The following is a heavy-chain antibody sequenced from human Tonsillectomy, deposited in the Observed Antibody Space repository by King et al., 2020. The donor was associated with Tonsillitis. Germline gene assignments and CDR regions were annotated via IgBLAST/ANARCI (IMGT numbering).Heavy chain of an antibody. Sequence: QVQLVESGGGVVQPGRSLRLSCAASRFTFTKYAMHWVRQAPGKGLEWVAVISYDGSDKYYADSVKGRFTISRDNSKNTLYLQMNSLRAEDTAVYYCARARAESSSTNWFDPWGQGTLVTVSS. CDR3: ARARAESSSTNWFDP. D-gene: IGHD6-13*01. J-gene: IGHJ5*02. CDR1: RFTFTKYA. V-gene: IGHV3-30*04. CDR2: ISYDGSDK.